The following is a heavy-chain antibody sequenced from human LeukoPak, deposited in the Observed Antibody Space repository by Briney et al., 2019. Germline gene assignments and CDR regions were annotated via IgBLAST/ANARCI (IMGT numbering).Heavy chain of an antibody. CDR3: TRGGYDYGGFDY. V-gene: IGHV3-73*01. CDR2: IRSKANSYAT. CDR1: GFTFSGSA. D-gene: IGHD5-12*01. J-gene: IGHJ4*02. Sequence: GGSLRLSCAASGFTFSGSAMHWVRQASGKGLEWVGRIRSKANSYATAYAASVKGRFTISRDDSKNTAYLQMNSLKTEDTAVYYCTRGGYDYGGFDYWGQGTLVTVSS.